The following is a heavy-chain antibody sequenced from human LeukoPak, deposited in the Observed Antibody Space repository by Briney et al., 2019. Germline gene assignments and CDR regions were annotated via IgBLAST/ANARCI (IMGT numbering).Heavy chain of an antibody. CDR1: GFTFSSYA. V-gene: IGHV3-23*01. D-gene: IGHD3-10*01. J-gene: IGHJ3*02. CDR3: AKDSVRYGSGSYYNDAFDI. CDR2: ISGSGGST. Sequence: QSGGSLRLSCAASGFTFSSYAMSWVRQAPGKGLEWVSAISGSGGSTYYADSVKGRFTISRDNSKNTLYLQMNSLRAEDTAVYYCAKDSVRYGSGSYYNDAFDIWGQGTMVTVSS.